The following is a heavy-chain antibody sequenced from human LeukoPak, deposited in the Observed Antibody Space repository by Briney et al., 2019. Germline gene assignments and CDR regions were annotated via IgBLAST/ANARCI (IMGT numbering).Heavy chain of an antibody. V-gene: IGHV1-2*02. J-gene: IGHJ3*02. CDR3: ARDVQDVLRYFDWLTGISGAFDI. Sequence: ASVKVSCKASGYTFTGYYMHWVRQAPGQGLEWMGWINPNSGGTNYAQKFQGRVTMTRDTSISTAYMELSRLRSDDTAVYYCARDVQDVLRYFDWLTGISGAFDIWGQGTMVTVSS. CDR1: GYTFTGYY. CDR2: INPNSGGT. D-gene: IGHD3-9*01.